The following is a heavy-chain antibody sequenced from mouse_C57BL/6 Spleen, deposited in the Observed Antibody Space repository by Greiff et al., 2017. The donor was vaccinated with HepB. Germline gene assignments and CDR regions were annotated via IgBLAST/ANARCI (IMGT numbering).Heavy chain of an antibody. D-gene: IGHD1-1*01. CDR2: ISSGGSYT. Sequence: EVNLVESGGDLVKPGGSLKLSCAASGFTFSSYGMSWVRQTPDKRLEWVATISSGGSYTYYPDSVKGRFTISRDNAKNTLYLQMSSLKSEDTAMYYCARHYYSSSENFYYYAMDYWGKGTSVTVSS. V-gene: IGHV5-6*01. J-gene: IGHJ4*01. CDR3: ARHYYSSSENFYYYAMDY. CDR1: GFTFSSYG.